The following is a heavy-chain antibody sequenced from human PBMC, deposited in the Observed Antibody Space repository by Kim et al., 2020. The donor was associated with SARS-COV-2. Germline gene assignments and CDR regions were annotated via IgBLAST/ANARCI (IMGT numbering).Heavy chain of an antibody. D-gene: IGHD3-22*01. Sequence: GGSLRLSCAASGFTFSSYAMHWVRQAPGKGLEWVAVISYDGSNKYYADSVKGRFTISRDNSKNTLYLQMNSLRAEDTAVYYCARDYYDSSGYSFGCDYWG. V-gene: IGHV3-30-3*01. J-gene: IGHJ4*01. CDR1: GFTFSSYA. CDR3: ARDYYDSSGYSFGCDY. CDR2: ISYDGSNK.